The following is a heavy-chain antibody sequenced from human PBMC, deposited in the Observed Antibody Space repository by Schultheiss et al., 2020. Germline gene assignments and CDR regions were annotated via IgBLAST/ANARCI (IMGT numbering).Heavy chain of an antibody. V-gene: IGHV3-48*03. Sequence: GGSLRLSCVASGFTFNGYEMNWIRQAPGKGLEWVSYISSSGGSTHYADSVKGRFIISRDNSKNTLYLQMNSLRAEDTAVYYCAKGRYYDSSGYLYYFDYWGQGTLVTVSS. J-gene: IGHJ4*02. CDR3: AKGRYYDSSGYLYYFDY. CDR1: GFTFNGYE. D-gene: IGHD3-22*01. CDR2: ISSSGGST.